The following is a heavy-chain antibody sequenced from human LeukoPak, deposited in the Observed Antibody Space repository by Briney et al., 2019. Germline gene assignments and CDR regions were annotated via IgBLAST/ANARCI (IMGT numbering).Heavy chain of an antibody. D-gene: IGHD1-1*01. CDR1: GYSFTSYW. CDR3: ARLTTGHLDY. V-gene: IGHV5-51*01. J-gene: IGHJ4*02. Sequence: GESLKISCKGSGYSFTSYWIGWVRQMPGKGLEWMGIISPGDSDTRYSPSFQGRVTISADKSIFTAYLQWSSLKASDIAMYYCARLTTGHLDYWGQGTLVTVSS. CDR2: ISPGDSDT.